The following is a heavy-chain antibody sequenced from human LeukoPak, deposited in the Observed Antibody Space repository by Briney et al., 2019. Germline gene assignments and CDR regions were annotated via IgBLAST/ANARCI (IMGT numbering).Heavy chain of an antibody. CDR2: ISSSGSTI. D-gene: IGHD3-22*01. CDR1: GFTFSDYY. J-gene: IGHJ4*02. V-gene: IGHV3-11*01. CDR3: AKDTYYYDSSGYYPGY. Sequence: GGSLRLSCAASGFTFSDYYMSWIRQAPGKGLEWVSYISSSGSTIYYADSVKGRFTISRDNAKNSLYLQMSSLRAEDTAVYYCAKDTYYYDSSGYYPGYWGQGTLVTVSS.